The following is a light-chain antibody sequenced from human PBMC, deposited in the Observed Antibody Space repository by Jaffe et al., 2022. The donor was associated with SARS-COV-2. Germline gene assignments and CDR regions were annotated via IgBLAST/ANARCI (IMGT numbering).Light chain of an antibody. CDR2: DVT. J-gene: IGLJ2*01. Sequence: QSALTQPRSVSGSPGQSVTISCTGVSSDFGGYDYVSWYQQRPSKAPKLMIYDVTTRPPGVPDRFSGSKSGNTASLTISGLQPEDEADYYCCSYAGDYTMIFGGGTKLTVL. CDR1: SSDFGGYDY. V-gene: IGLV2-11*01. CDR3: CSYAGDYTMI.